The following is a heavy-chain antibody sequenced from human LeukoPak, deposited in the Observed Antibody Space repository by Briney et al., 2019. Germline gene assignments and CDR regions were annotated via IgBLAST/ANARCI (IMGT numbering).Heavy chain of an antibody. V-gene: IGHV4-34*01. CDR3: ARGEDAGMNDY. J-gene: IGHJ4*02. CDR1: GGSFSGYY. Sequence: SETLSLTCAVYGGSFSGYYRGWIRQPPGKGLEWIGSIYYSGSTYYNPSLKSRVTISVDTSKNQFSLKLSSVTAADTAVYYCARGEDAGMNDYWGQGTLVTVSS. CDR2: IYYSGST.